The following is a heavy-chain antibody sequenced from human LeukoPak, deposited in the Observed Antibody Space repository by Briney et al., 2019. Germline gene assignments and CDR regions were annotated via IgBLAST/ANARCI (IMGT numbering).Heavy chain of an antibody. CDR1: GFTFSSHL. V-gene: IGHV3-74*01. CDR2: VKSDGTAT. D-gene: IGHD1-14*01. J-gene: IGHJ4*02. CDR3: VRNFATGD. Sequence: GGSLRLSCAASGFTFSSHLMHWVRQAQGTGLVWVSSVKSDGTATNYADSVKGRFTISRDNAKNTLYLQMNSLRVEDTAVYYCVRNFATGDWGQGTLVTVSS.